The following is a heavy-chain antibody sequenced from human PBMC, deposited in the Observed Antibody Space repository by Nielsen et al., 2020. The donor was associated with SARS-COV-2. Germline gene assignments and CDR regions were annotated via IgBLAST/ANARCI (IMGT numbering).Heavy chain of an antibody. Sequence: GGSLRLSCAASGFTFSNYAMHWVRQAPGKGLEWVAVISYDGSNKYYADSVKGRFTISRDNSKNTLYLQMNSLRAEDTAVYYCAREVAAAGTAFDYWGQGTLVTVSS. CDR2: ISYDGSNK. J-gene: IGHJ4*02. V-gene: IGHV3-30-3*01. CDR3: AREVAAAGTAFDY. D-gene: IGHD6-13*01. CDR1: GFTFSNYA.